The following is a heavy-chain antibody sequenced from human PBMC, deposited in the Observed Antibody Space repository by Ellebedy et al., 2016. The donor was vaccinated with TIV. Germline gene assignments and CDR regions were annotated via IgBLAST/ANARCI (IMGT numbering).Heavy chain of an antibody. J-gene: IGHJ6*03. CDR1: GGSISSSRYY. V-gene: IGHV4-39*01. CDR2: IYYSGST. CDR3: ARGARYYYYMDV. Sequence: SETLSLXXTVPGGSISSSRYYWGWIRQPPGKGLEWIGSIYYSGSTYYNPSLKSRVTISVDTSKNQFSLKLSSVTAADTAVYYCARGARYYYYMDVWGKGTTVTVSS.